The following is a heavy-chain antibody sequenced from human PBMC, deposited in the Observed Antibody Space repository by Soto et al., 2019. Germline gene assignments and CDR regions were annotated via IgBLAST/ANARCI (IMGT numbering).Heavy chain of an antibody. CDR1: GYTFTSYG. J-gene: IGHJ6*02. CDR2: INPGNGNT. Sequence: ASVKVSCKASGYTFTSYGMNWVRQAPGRGLEWMGWINPGNGNTKYSQKFQGRVIIERDTSASTAYMELSSLRSEDTAVYYCARDYSSQTSYYYYDMDVWGQGTTVTVSS. CDR3: ARDYSSQTSYYYYDMDV. D-gene: IGHD4-4*01. V-gene: IGHV1-3*01.